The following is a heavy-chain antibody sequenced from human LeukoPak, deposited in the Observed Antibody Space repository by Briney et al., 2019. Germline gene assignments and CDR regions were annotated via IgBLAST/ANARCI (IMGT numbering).Heavy chain of an antibody. CDR3: ARFGGMYRDGYNEVFFDY. CDR1: GYSFTSYW. Sequence: GESLKISCKGSGYSFTSYWIGWVRQMPGKGLEWMGIIYPGDSDTRYSPSFQGQVTISADKSISTAYLQWSSLKASDTAMYYCARFGGMYRDGYNEVFFDYWGQGTLVTVPS. J-gene: IGHJ4*02. V-gene: IGHV5-51*01. CDR2: IYPGDSDT. D-gene: IGHD5-24*01.